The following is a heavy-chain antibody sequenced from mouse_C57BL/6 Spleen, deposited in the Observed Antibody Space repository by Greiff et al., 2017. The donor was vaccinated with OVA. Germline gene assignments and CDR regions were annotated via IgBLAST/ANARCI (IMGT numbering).Heavy chain of an antibody. J-gene: IGHJ2*01. CDR1: GYAFSSSW. Sequence: VQLQQSGPELVKPGASVKISCKASGYAFSSSWMNWVKQRPGKGLEWIGRIYPGDGDTNYNGKFKGKATLTADKSSSTAYMQLSSLTSEDSAVYFCARSYGNYEGYWGQGTTLTVSS. V-gene: IGHV1-82*01. D-gene: IGHD2-1*01. CDR2: IYPGDGDT. CDR3: ARSYGNYEGY.